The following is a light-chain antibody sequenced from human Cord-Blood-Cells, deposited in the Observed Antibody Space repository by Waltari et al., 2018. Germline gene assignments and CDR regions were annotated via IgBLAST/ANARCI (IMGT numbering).Light chain of an antibody. J-gene: IGKJ3*01. V-gene: IGKV1-39*01. CDR2: AAS. CDR3: QQSYSTPFT. CDR1: QSISSY. Sequence: GDRVTITCRASQSISSYLNWYQQKPGKAPKLLIYAASSLQSGVPSRFSGSGSGTDFTLTISSPQPEYFATYYCQQSYSTPFTFGPGTKVDIK.